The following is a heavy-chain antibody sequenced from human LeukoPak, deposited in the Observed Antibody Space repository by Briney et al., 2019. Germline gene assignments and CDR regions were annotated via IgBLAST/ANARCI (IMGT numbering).Heavy chain of an antibody. CDR3: TSLGDGGIVFDY. CDR2: IKSKIDGVTT. J-gene: IGHJ4*02. V-gene: IGHV3-15*01. D-gene: IGHD4-23*01. Sequence: GGSLRLSCVAPGFTFRNAWMSWVRPAPGKGVEWVGRIKSKIDGVTTDYAARVKDRFTVSRDDSKSIAYLQMNRLKTEDTAVYYCTSLGDGGIVFDYWGQGTLVTVSS. CDR1: GFTFRNAW.